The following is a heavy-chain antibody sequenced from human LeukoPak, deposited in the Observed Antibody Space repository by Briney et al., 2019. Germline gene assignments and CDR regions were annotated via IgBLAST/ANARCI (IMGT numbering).Heavy chain of an antibody. J-gene: IGHJ4*02. CDR2: IYYSGST. D-gene: IGHD4-23*01. CDR3: ARTKSRYGGNSNFDY. CDR1: GGSISSYY. Sequence: KPSETLSLTCPVSGGSISSYYWSWIRQPPGKGLEWIGYIYYSGSTNYNPSLKSRVTISVDTSKNQFSLKLSSVTAADTAVYYCARTKSRYGGNSNFDYWGQGTLVTVSS. V-gene: IGHV4-59*01.